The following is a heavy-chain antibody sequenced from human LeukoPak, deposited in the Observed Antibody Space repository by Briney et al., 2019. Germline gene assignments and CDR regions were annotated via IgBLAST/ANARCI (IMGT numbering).Heavy chain of an antibody. CDR2: IYTSGST. J-gene: IGHJ4*02. V-gene: IGHV4-4*07. D-gene: IGHD1-26*01. Sequence: SETLSLTCTVSGGSLSSYYWSWIRQPAGKGLEWIGRIYTSGSTYYNPSLKSRVTISVDTSKNQFSLKLSSVTAADTAVYYCARQVVGATRFDYWGQGTLVTVSS. CDR3: ARQVVGATRFDY. CDR1: GGSLSSYY.